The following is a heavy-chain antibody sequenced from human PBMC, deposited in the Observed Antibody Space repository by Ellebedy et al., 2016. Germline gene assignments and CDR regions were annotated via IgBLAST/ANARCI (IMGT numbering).Heavy chain of an antibody. V-gene: IGHV5-51*01. D-gene: IGHD6-19*01. CDR2: IYPDNSET. CDR1: GYSFTGYW. J-gene: IGHJ4*02. CDR3: ARDGIDSSGWYYFDF. Sequence: GESLKISCEGSGYSFTGYWIGWVRQMPGKGLECMGTIYPDNSETRYSPSFQGQVTISADKSNRTAYLQWSSLKASDTAMYYCARDGIDSSGWYYFDFWGQGTLVTVSS.